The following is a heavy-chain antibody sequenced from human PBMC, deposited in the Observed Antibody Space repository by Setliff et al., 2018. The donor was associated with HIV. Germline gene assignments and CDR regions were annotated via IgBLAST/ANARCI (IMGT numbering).Heavy chain of an antibody. CDR2: IYHSGTT. CDR1: GFSISSGHY. V-gene: IGHV4-38-2*01. D-gene: IGHD1-1*01. Sequence: LSLTCAVSGFSISSGHYWAWIRQPPGKGLEWIGSIYHSGTTYDNPSLKSRVTISVDSSKNHFSLILSSVTAADTAVYYCARHGTYEAHYSYMDVWGKGTTVTV. J-gene: IGHJ6*03. CDR3: ARHGTYEAHYSYMDV.